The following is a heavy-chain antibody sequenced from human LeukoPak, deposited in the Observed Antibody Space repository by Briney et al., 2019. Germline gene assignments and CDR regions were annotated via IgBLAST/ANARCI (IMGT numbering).Heavy chain of an antibody. CDR1: AFTFSSYE. V-gene: IGHV3-48*03. CDR2: ISSSGSTT. J-gene: IGHJ4*02. D-gene: IGHD3-3*01. CDR3: AREASYYNLYYDY. Sequence: GGSLRLSCAASAFTFSSYEMNWVRQAPGKGLEWVSYISSSGSTTYYADFVKGRFTISRDNAKNSLYLQMNSLRAEDTAVYYCAREASYYNLYYDYWGQGSLVAVSS.